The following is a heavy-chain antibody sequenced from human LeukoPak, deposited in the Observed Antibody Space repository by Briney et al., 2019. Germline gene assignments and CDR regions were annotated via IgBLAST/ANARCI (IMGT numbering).Heavy chain of an antibody. J-gene: IGHJ4*02. CDR3: ARLPNYGDY. CDR1: GYSISSSYY. Sequence: KPSETLSLTCAVSGYSISSSYYWGWIRQPPGKGLEWIGSIYYSGSTYYNPSLKSRVTISVDTSKNQFSLKLNSVTAADTAVYYCARLPNYGDYWGQGTLVTVSS. V-gene: IGHV4-38-2*01. CDR2: IYYSGST. D-gene: IGHD5-24*01.